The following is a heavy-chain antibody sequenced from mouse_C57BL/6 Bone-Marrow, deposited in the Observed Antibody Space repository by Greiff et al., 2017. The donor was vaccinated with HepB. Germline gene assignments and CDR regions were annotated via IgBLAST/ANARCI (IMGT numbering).Heavy chain of an antibody. CDR2: INPYNGGT. J-gene: IGHJ1*03. CDR3: ATLYGSSYDWYFDV. CDR1: GYTFTDYY. D-gene: IGHD1-1*01. Sequence: EVQLQQSGPVLVKPGASVKMSCKASGYTFTDYYMNWVKQSHGKSLEWIGVINPYNGGTSYNQKFKGKATLTVDKSSSTAYMELNSLTSEDSAVYYSATLYGSSYDWYFDVWGTGTTVTVSS. V-gene: IGHV1-19*01.